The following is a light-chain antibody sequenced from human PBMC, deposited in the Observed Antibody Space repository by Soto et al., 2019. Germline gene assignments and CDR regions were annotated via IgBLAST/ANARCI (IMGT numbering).Light chain of an antibody. J-gene: IGKJ1*01. CDR3: QQYNNWPWT. V-gene: IGKV3-20*01. Sequence: EIVLTQSPGTLSLSPGEIATLSCSASQSVGSSYLAWYQQKPGQAPRLLMYGTSNRATGIPDRFSGSGSGTDFSLTISRLEPGDFAVYYCQQYNNWPWTFGQGTKVDIK. CDR2: GTS. CDR1: QSVGSSY.